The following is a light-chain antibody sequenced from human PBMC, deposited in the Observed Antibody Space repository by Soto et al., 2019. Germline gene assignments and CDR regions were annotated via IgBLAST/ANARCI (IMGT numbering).Light chain of an antibody. V-gene: IGLV2-14*01. CDR2: DVS. CDR3: SSYTSSSTYV. CDR1: TSNVVGYNY. Sequence: QSVLTQPAPVSGFPAQWITISCTGTTSNVVGYNYVSCYQQHPGKAPKLMIYDVSNRPSGVSNRFSGSKSGNTASLTISGLQAEDEADYYCSSYTSSSTYVFGTGTKVTVL. J-gene: IGLJ1*01.